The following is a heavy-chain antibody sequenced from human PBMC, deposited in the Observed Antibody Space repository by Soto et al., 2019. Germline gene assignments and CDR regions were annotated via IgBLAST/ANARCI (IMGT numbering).Heavy chain of an antibody. D-gene: IGHD2-15*01. Sequence: GGSLRLSCAVSGFTFRTYAMCWVRQAPGKGLEWVSGINDDGDRTYYPDSVKGRFTTSRDNSKSTLYLQMNSLRAEDTAVYYCAKLGGDDIYCSGGTCSLDHFHCCMDVWGKGTTVTVSS. J-gene: IGHJ6*03. CDR1: GFTFRTYA. CDR3: AKLGGDDIYCSGGTCSLDHFHCCMDV. V-gene: IGHV3-23*01. CDR2: INDDGDRT.